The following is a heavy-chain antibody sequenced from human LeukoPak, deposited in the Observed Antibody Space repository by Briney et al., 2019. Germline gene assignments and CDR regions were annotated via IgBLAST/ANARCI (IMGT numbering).Heavy chain of an antibody. CDR2: IYHSGST. D-gene: IGHD3-22*01. J-gene: IGHJ3*02. V-gene: IGHV4-4*02. CDR1: GGSISSSNW. CDR3: ARDPQIYHYDSSGYYSAFDI. Sequence: SGTLSLTCAVSGGSISSSNWWSRVRQPPEKGLEWIGGIYHSGSTNYNPSLKSRVTISVDKSKNQFSLKLSSVTAADTAVYYCARDPQIYHYDSSGYYSAFDIWGQGTMVTVSS.